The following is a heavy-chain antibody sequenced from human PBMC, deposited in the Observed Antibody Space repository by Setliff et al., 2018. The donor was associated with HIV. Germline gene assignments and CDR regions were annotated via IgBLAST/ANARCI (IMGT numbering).Heavy chain of an antibody. CDR2: IYYTGGT. CDR1: GGPMRSSSYY. V-gene: IGHV4-39*01. CDR3: ARRLAIGHWYFDI. Sequence: SETLSLTCSVSGGPMRSSSYYWGWIRQPPGKGLEWIGSIYYTGGTYSNPSLKSRLTISEDASKSQFSLTLRSVTAADTAVYYCARRLAIGHWYFDIWGRGTLVTVSS. J-gene: IGHJ2*01.